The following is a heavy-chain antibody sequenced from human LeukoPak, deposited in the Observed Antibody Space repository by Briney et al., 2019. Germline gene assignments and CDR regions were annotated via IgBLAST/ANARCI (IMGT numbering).Heavy chain of an antibody. CDR1: GYTFTSYG. CDR3: ARDGDMATHEYWYFAL. Sequence: ASVKESFKASGYTFTSYGFSWVRQAPGQGLEWMGWISAYNGNTNYAQKLQDRVTMTTDTFTSTAYMELRSLRSDDTAVYYCARDGDMATHEYWYFALWGRGTLVTVSS. CDR2: ISAYNGNT. D-gene: IGHD5-24*01. J-gene: IGHJ2*01. V-gene: IGHV1-18*01.